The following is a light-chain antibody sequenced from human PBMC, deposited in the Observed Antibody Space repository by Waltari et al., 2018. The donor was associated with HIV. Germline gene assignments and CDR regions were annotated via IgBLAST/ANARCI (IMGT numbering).Light chain of an antibody. CDR3: VGWDSSLSAYV. V-gene: IGLV1-47*01. J-gene: IGLJ1*01. Sequence: QYFLTQPPSASGTPGQTVTISCSGSRSNIENHNGYCYQQLPGMTPKLLIYKNFLQPSGVPDRFAASKSGTSASLTISGLRSADEADYYCVGWDSSLSAYVFGAGTKVAVL. CDR2: KNF. CDR1: RSNIENHN.